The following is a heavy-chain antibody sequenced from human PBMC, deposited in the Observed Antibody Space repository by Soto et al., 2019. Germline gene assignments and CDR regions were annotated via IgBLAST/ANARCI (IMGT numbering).Heavy chain of an antibody. J-gene: IGHJ4*02. D-gene: IGHD3-9*01. CDR3: ASSNYDILTGYYTYFDY. Sequence: SETLSLTCTVSGGSVSSNYWNWIRQPPGKGPEWIGNIYYSGSTNYNPSLKSRVTISVDTSKNQFSLKLSSVTAADTAVYYCASSNYDILTGYYTYFDYWGLGTLVTVSS. CDR1: GGSVSSNY. CDR2: IYYSGST. V-gene: IGHV4-59*02.